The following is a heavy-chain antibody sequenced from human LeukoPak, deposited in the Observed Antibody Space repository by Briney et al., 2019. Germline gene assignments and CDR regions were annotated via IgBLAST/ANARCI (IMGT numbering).Heavy chain of an antibody. Sequence: PSETLSLTCTVSGGSISSGGYYWSWIGQHPGKGLERIGYIYYSGSTYYNPSLKSRVTISVDTSKNQFSLKLSSVTAADTAVYYCALRGYSGYDEKAFDIWGQGTMVTVSS. CDR1: GGSISSGGYY. J-gene: IGHJ3*02. D-gene: IGHD5-12*01. V-gene: IGHV4-31*03. CDR2: IYYSGST. CDR3: ALRGYSGYDEKAFDI.